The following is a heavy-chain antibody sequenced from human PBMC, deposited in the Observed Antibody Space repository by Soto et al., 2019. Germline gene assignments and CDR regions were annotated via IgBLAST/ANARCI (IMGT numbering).Heavy chain of an antibody. J-gene: IGHJ5*02. D-gene: IGHD2-15*01. CDR1: GGSFIGYY. Sequence: PSETLSLTCGVYGGSFIGYYWSWIRQPPGKGLEWIGEINHSGSTNYNPSLKSRVTISVDTSKNQFSLKLSSVTAADTAVYYCARPKIGFYNCFDPWGQGTLVTVSS. CDR2: INHSGST. CDR3: ARPKIGFYNCFDP. V-gene: IGHV4-34*01.